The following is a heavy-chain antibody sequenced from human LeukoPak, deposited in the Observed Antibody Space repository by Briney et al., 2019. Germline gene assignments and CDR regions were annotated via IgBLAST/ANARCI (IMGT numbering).Heavy chain of an antibody. D-gene: IGHD3-22*01. Sequence: GGSLRLSCAASGFTFSSYGMHWVHQAPGKGLEWVAFIRYDGSNKYYADSVKGRFTISRDNSKNTLYLQMNSLRAEDTAVYYCAAFGYYYGGGDDAFDIWGQGTMVTVSS. CDR3: AAFGYYYGGGDDAFDI. CDR1: GFTFSSYG. V-gene: IGHV3-30*02. J-gene: IGHJ3*02. CDR2: IRYDGSNK.